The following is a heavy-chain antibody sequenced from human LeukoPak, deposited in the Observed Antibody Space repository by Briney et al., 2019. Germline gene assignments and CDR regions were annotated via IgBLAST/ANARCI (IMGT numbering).Heavy chain of an antibody. CDR1: GGSFSGYY. Sequence: SETLSLTCAVYGGSFSGYYWSWIRQPSGKGLEWIGEINHSGSTNYNPSLKSRVTISVDTSKNQFSLKLSSVTAADTAVYYCARGPGGYSYGHDYWGQGTLVTVSS. CDR2: INHSGST. V-gene: IGHV4-34*01. J-gene: IGHJ4*02. D-gene: IGHD5-18*01. CDR3: ARGPGGYSYGHDY.